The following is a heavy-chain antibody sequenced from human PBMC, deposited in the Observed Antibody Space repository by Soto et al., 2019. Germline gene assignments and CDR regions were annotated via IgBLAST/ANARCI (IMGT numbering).Heavy chain of an antibody. CDR3: ARGLRSGWYRHYYYYGMDV. CDR2: ISSSGSTI. Sequence: QVQLVESGGGLVKPGGSLRLSCAASGFTFSDYYMSWIRQAPGKGLELVSYISSSGSTIYYSDSVKGRFTISRDNAKNSLYLQMNSLRAEDTAVYYCARGLRSGWYRHYYYYGMDVWCQGTTVTVSS. V-gene: IGHV3-11*01. J-gene: IGHJ6*02. CDR1: GFTFSDYY. D-gene: IGHD6-19*01.